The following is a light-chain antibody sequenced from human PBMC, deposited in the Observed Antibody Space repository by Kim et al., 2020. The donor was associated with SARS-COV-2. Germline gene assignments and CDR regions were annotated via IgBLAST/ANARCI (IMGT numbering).Light chain of an antibody. CDR1: QSVSSTY. CDR3: QQYGSSPYT. Sequence: FSPGERSTLPCRASQSVSSTYLAWYQQTRGQAPRLLIYGTSSRATGIPDRFSGSGSGTDFTLTISRLEPEDFAVYYCQQYGSSPYTFGQGTKLEI. J-gene: IGKJ2*01. V-gene: IGKV3-20*01. CDR2: GTS.